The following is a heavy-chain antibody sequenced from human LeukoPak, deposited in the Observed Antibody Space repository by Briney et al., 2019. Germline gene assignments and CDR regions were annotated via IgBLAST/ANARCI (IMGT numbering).Heavy chain of an antibody. CDR1: GYTFTSYG. D-gene: IGHD3-10*01. CDR2: ISAYIGNT. CDR3: ARAGYGSGSSHPYYYYGMDV. V-gene: IGHV1-18*01. J-gene: IGHJ6*02. Sequence: ASVKVSCKASGYTFTSYGISWVRQAPGQGLEWMGWISAYIGNTNYAQKLQGRVTMTTDTSTSTAYMELRSLRSDDTAVYYCARAGYGSGSSHPYYYYGMDVWGQGTTVTVSS.